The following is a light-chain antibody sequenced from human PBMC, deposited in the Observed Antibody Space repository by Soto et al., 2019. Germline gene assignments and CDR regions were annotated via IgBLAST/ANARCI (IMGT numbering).Light chain of an antibody. CDR3: SSYAGNNNDV. CDR2: EVS. CDR1: SSDVGGYNY. Sequence: QSALTQPPSASGSPGQSVTISCTGTSSDVGGYNYVSWYQQHPGKAPKLMIYEVSNRPSGVPDRFSGSKSGDTASLTVSGLQAEDEADYYCSSYAGNNNDVFGTGTKLTVL. V-gene: IGLV2-8*01. J-gene: IGLJ1*01.